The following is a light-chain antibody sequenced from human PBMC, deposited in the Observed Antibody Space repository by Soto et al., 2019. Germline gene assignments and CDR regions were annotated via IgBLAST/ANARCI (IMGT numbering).Light chain of an antibody. V-gene: IGKV3-20*01. CDR3: QQYGGSPRT. CDR1: QSINSF. Sequence: EIVLTQSPGTLSLSPGEGATLSCRASQSINSFLAWYQQRRGQAPRLLIHGASNRATGIPDRFSGSGSGPDFTITISRLEPEDFAVYYCQQYGGSPRTFGQGTKVEVK. J-gene: IGKJ1*01. CDR2: GAS.